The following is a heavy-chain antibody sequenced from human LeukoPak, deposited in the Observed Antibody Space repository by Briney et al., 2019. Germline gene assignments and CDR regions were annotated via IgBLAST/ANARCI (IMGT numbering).Heavy chain of an antibody. CDR2: VTGDSGTI. CDR3: AKGWSGYFRSPFDL. Sequence: GGSLKLSCTASGFTFSSFAMNWVRQVPGKGLEWVSVVTGDSGTIHYSDSVKGRFTISRGNSKNTLYLQMNNLRAEDTAVYYCAKGWSGYFRSPFDLWGQGTMVTVSS. CDR1: GFTFSSFA. V-gene: IGHV3-23*01. J-gene: IGHJ3*01. D-gene: IGHD3-3*01.